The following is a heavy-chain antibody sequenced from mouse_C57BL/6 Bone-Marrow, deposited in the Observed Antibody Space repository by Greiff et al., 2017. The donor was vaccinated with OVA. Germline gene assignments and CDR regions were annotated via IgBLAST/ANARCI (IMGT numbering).Heavy chain of an antibody. D-gene: IGHD4-1*01. J-gene: IGHJ4*01. V-gene: IGHV1-82*01. CDR3: AKYWNYAMDY. Sequence: VQLVESGPELVKPGASVKISCKASGYAFSSSWMNWVKQRPGKGLEWIGRIYPGDGDTNYNGKFKGKATLTADKSSSTAYMQLSSLTSEDSAVYFCAKYWNYAMDYWGQGTSVTVSS. CDR2: IYPGDGDT. CDR1: GYAFSSSW.